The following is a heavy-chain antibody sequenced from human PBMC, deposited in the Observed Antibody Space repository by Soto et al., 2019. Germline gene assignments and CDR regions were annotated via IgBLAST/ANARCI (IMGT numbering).Heavy chain of an antibody. D-gene: IGHD6-6*01. V-gene: IGHV4-39*07. J-gene: IGHJ4*02. Sequence: PSETLSLTCTVSGVSNDSISSGDYYWSWIRQPPGKGLEWIGEIYHSGSTNYNPSLKSRVTISVDKSKNQFSLKLSSVTAADSAVYYCAKCITALGPIDYWGQGTLVTVSS. CDR3: AKCITALGPIDY. CDR2: IYHSGST. CDR1: GVSNDSISSGDYY.